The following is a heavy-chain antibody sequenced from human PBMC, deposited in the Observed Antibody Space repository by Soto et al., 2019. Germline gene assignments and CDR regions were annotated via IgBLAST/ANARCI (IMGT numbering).Heavy chain of an antibody. Sequence: QITLKESGPTLVKPTQTLTLTCTFSGFSLSTPAVGVNWIRQPPGKPLEWLALIYWDDTKHYSSALKNRLTISKDTSKNQVVLTMTNMDPVDTATYYCAHGSGWLSDQWGQGTLVTVSS. V-gene: IGHV2-5*02. CDR2: IYWDDTK. D-gene: IGHD6-19*01. J-gene: IGHJ4*02. CDR1: GFSLSTPAVG. CDR3: AHGSGWLSDQ.